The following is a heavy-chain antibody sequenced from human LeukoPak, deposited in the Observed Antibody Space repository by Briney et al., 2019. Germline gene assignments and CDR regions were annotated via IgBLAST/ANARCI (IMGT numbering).Heavy chain of an antibody. CDR1: GFTFSKYW. J-gene: IGHJ4*02. V-gene: IGHV3-30-3*01. CDR3: ARDPIGGSKFDY. D-gene: IGHD3-10*01. Sequence: PGGSLRLSCAASGFTFSKYWMHWVRQAPGKGLEWVAVISYDGSNKYYADSVKGRFTISRDNSKNTLYLQMNSLRAEDTAVYYCARDPIGGSKFDYWGQGTLDTVSS. CDR2: ISYDGSNK.